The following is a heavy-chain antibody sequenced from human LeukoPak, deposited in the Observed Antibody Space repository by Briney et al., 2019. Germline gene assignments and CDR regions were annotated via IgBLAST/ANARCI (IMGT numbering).Heavy chain of an antibody. CDR1: GFTFSSFA. CDR3: ARDRVSIGWSTFDY. Sequence: GRSLRLSCAASGFTFSSFAMHWVRQAPGKGLDWVAVIPYDGSNKFYADSVKGRFTISRDNSKSTLYLQMNSLRPEDTAVYYCARDRVSIGWSTFDYWGQGTLVAVSS. V-gene: IGHV3-30-3*01. CDR2: IPYDGSNK. D-gene: IGHD6-19*01. J-gene: IGHJ4*02.